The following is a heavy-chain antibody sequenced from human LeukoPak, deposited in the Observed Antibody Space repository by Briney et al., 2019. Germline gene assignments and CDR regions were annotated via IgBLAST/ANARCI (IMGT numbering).Heavy chain of an antibody. CDR1: GGSISSGTYY. CDR2: IYHSGST. Sequence: SETLSLTCTVSGGSISSGTYYWAWIRQPPGKGLEWIGTIYHSGSTYYNPSLKSRVTISLDTSKNLFSLKLSSVTAADTAVYYCATYLFRGDTHYFDYWGQGIVVTVSS. CDR3: ATYLFRGDTHYFDY. V-gene: IGHV4-39*07. D-gene: IGHD3-10*01. J-gene: IGHJ4*02.